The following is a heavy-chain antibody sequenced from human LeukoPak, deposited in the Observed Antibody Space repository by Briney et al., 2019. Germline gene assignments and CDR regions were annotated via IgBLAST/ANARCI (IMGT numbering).Heavy chain of an antibody. CDR1: GFTFSSYS. CDR3: ATTPGGDTTGYYPWYFDL. J-gene: IGHJ2*01. D-gene: IGHD3-22*01. CDR2: ISSSSSYI. Sequence: GGSLRLSCAASGFTFSSYSMNWVRQAPGKGLESVSSISSSSSYIYYADSVQGRFTVSKDNAKSSLYLQMNGLRAEDTAIYYCATTPGGDTTGYYPWYFDLWGRGTLVTVSS. V-gene: IGHV3-21*01.